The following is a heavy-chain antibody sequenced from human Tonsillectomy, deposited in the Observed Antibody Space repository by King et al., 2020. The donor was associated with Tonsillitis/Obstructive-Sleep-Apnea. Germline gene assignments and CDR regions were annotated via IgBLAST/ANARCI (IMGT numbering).Heavy chain of an antibody. V-gene: IGHV5-10-1*03. CDR2: IDPSDSYT. Sequence: QLVQSGAEVKKPGESLRISCKGSGYSFTSYWISWVRQMPGKGLEWMGRIDPSDSYTNYSPSFQGHVTISADKSISTAYLQWSSLKASDTAMYYCARLACSGGSCYSGYYYYGMDVWGQGTTVNVSS. D-gene: IGHD2-15*01. J-gene: IGHJ6*02. CDR3: ARLACSGGSCYSGYYYYGMDV. CDR1: GYSFTSYW.